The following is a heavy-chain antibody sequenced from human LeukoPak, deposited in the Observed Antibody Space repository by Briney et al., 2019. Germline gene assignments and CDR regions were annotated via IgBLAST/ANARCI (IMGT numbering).Heavy chain of an antibody. D-gene: IGHD3-22*01. CDR3: ASLIYYYDSSAYVYYFDY. CDR2: IYYSGST. V-gene: IGHV4-61*01. J-gene: IGHJ4*02. CDR1: GGSVSSGSYY. Sequence: SETLSLTCTVSGGSVSSGSYYWSWIRQPPGKGLEWIGYIYYSGSTNYNPSLKSRVTISVDTSKNQFSLKLSSVTAADTAVYYCASLIYYYDSSAYVYYFDYWGQGTLVTVSS.